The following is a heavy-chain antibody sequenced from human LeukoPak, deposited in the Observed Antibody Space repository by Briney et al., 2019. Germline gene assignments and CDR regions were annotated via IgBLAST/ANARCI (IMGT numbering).Heavy chain of an antibody. CDR3: AKDLGGIVVVVAAKGPFDY. CDR1: GFTVSSNY. D-gene: IGHD2-15*01. V-gene: IGHV3-66*03. CDR2: IYSCGST. Sequence: GGSLRLSCAASGFTVSSNYMSWVRQAPGKGLEWVSVIYSCGSTYYADSVKGRFTISRDNSKNTLYLQMNSLRAEDTAVYYCAKDLGGIVVVVAAKGPFDYWGQGTLVTVSS. J-gene: IGHJ4*02.